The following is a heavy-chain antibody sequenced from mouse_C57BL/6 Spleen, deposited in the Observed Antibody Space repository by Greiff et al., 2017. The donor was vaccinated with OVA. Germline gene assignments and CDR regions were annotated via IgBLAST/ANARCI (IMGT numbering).Heavy chain of an antibody. V-gene: IGHV1-52*01. D-gene: IGHD2-1*01. J-gene: IGHJ3*01. CDR3: ARSWLGNRWFGY. CDR1: GFTFTSYW. Sequence: QVQLQQPGAELVRPGSSVKLSCTASGFTFTSYWMHWVQQRPIQGLEWIGNIDPSASESHYNQKFKDKAILTVDKDSSTAYIQLISLTAEDAAVYYCARSWLGNRWFGYWGQGTLVTVAA. CDR2: IDPSASES.